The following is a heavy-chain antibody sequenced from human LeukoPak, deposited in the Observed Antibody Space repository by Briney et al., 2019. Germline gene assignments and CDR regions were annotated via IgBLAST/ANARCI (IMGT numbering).Heavy chain of an antibody. V-gene: IGHV4-39*01. D-gene: IGHD4-17*01. CDR1: GGSISSSSYY. J-gene: IGHJ3*02. Sequence: SETLTLTCTVSGGSISSSSYYWGWIRQPPGKGLEWIGSIYYSGSTYYNPSLKSRVTISVDTSKNQFSLKLSSVTAADTAVYYCAYGPGGAFDIWGQGTMVTVSS. CDR3: AYGPGGAFDI. CDR2: IYYSGST.